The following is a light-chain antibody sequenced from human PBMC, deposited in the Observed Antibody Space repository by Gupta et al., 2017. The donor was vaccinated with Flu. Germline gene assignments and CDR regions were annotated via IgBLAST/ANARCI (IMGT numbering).Light chain of an antibody. CDR2: QVS. J-gene: IGKJ1*01. CDR1: KGPVNRNGNTY. CDR3: MQGTHWPWA. Sequence: VPRGQPASISCRLRKGPVNRNGNTYLHWFQQRPGQSPRRLIYQVSNRESGVPDRFSGSGSGTDFTLKISRVEAEDVGVYYCMQGTHWPWAFGQGTKVEIK. V-gene: IGKV2-30*01.